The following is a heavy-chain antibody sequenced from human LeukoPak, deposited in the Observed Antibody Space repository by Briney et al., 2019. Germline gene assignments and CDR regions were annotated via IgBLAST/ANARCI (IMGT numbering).Heavy chain of an antibody. D-gene: IGHD2-2*02. V-gene: IGHV4-34*01. J-gene: IGHJ5*02. CDR1: GVSFSGYY. CDR2: INHSGST. Sequence: PSETLSLTCAVYGVSFSGYYWSWIRQPPGKGLEWVGEINHSGSTNYNPSLKSRVTISVDTSKNQFSLKLSSVTAADTAVYYCARALGDIVVVPAATPNWFDPWGQGTLVTVSS. CDR3: ARALGDIVVVPAATPNWFDP.